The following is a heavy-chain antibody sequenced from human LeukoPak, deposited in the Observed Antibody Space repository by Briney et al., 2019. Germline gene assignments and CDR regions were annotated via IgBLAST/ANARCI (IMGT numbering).Heavy chain of an antibody. D-gene: IGHD1-26*01. CDR3: ARGGSYIRY. CDR2: ISYDGSNK. CDR1: GFTFSSYA. J-gene: IGHJ4*02. Sequence: GGSLRLSCAASGFTFSSYAMHWVRQAPGKGLEWVAVISYDGSNKYYADSVKGRFTISRDNSKNTLYLQMNSLRAEDTAIYYCARGGSYIRYWGQGTLVTVSS. V-gene: IGHV3-30-3*01.